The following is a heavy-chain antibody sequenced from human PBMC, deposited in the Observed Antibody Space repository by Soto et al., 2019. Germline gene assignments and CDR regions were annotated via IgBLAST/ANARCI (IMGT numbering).Heavy chain of an antibody. Sequence: SETLSLTCTVSGGSISSSSYYWGWIRQPPGKGLEWIGSIYYSGSTYYNPSLKSRVTISVDQSKNQFSLKLSSVTAADTAVYYCARGGYSGYDLYYYYYYMDVWGKGTTVTVSS. CDR2: IYYSGST. D-gene: IGHD5-12*01. J-gene: IGHJ6*03. CDR1: GGSISSSSYY. CDR3: ARGGYSGYDLYYYYYYMDV. V-gene: IGHV4-39*01.